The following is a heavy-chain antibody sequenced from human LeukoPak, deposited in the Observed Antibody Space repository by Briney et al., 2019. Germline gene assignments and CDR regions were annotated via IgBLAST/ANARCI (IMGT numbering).Heavy chain of an antibody. CDR2: IWYDGSHT. V-gene: IGHV3-33*01. CDR3: ARNPVRNAYYRDSTRY. J-gene: IGHJ4*02. D-gene: IGHD3-16*01. CDR1: GFTFSDYG. Sequence: TGGSLRLSCEGSGFTFSDYGLHWVRRAPGRGLEWVALIWYDGSHTYYADSVKGRFTISRDNSKNTLYLQMNSLRAEDTALYYCARNPVRNAYYRDSTRYWGQGTLVTVSS.